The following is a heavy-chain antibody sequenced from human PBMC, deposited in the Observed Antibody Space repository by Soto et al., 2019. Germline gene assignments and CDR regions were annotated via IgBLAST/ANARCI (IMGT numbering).Heavy chain of an antibody. J-gene: IGHJ3*02. CDR3: AKDRRAFGVTIPPDSFDM. Sequence: EVQLGESGGDLVQPGRSLRLSCAASGFTFDDYAMHWVRQAPGKGLEWVSGLTYNSGSVGYAGSVQGRFIISRDNAKNSLYLQMNSLRTEDTALYYCAKDRRAFGVTIPPDSFDMWGPGTMVTVST. V-gene: IGHV3-9*01. CDR1: GFTFDDYA. CDR2: LTYNSGSV. D-gene: IGHD3-3*01.